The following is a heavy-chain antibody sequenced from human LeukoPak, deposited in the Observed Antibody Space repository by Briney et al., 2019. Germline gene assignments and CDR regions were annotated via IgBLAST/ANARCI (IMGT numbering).Heavy chain of an antibody. V-gene: IGHV4-59*13. D-gene: IGHD3-16*01. CDR2: MYTSGPA. J-gene: IGHJ4*02. Sequence: PSETLSLTCTLSGDSIDSYFWTWIRQPRGKRPEWIGYMYTSGPANYNPSLKGRVTISGDTSTNVFSLNVMSVTAADTAIYYCAALPYTTAWREYWGQGTLVTVSS. CDR1: GDSIDSYF. CDR3: AALPYTTAWREY.